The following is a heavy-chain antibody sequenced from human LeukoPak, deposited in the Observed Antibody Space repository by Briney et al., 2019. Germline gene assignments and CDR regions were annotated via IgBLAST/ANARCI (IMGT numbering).Heavy chain of an antibody. CDR1: GFTFSSYG. CDR3: AKSGTYYYYMDV. CDR2: ISYDGSNK. Sequence: GGSLRLSCAASGFTFSSYGMHWGRQAPGKGLEWVAVISYDGSNKYYADSVKGRFTISRDNSKNTLYLQMNSLRAEDMALYYCAKSGTYYYYMDVWGKGTTVTVSS. V-gene: IGHV3-30*18. D-gene: IGHD1-1*01. J-gene: IGHJ6*03.